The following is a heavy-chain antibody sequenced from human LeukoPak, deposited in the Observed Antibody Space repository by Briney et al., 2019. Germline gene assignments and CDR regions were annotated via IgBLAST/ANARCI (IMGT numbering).Heavy chain of an antibody. CDR2: INPDGSEK. Sequence: GGSLRLSCAASGFTFSSYWMSWVRQAPGKGLEWVANINPDGSEKYYVDSVKGRFTISRDNAKNLLYLQMNSLRAEDTAVYYCARSLDDGDYAWFDPGGQGTLVSVSS. CDR1: GFTFSSYW. V-gene: IGHV3-7*01. D-gene: IGHD4-17*01. J-gene: IGHJ5*02. CDR3: ARSLDDGDYAWFDP.